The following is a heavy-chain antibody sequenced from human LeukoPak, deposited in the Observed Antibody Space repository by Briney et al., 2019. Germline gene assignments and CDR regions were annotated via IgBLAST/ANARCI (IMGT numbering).Heavy chain of an antibody. D-gene: IGHD5-18*01. CDR1: GGTFSSYA. CDR3: ARERGSYGYYYYGMDV. Sequence: SVKVSCKASGGTFSSYAISWVRQAPGQGLEWMGGIIPIFGTANYARKFQGRVTITADESTSTAYMELSSLRSEDTAVYYCARERGSYGYYYYGMDVWGKGTTVTVSS. J-gene: IGHJ6*04. CDR2: IIPIFGTA. V-gene: IGHV1-69*01.